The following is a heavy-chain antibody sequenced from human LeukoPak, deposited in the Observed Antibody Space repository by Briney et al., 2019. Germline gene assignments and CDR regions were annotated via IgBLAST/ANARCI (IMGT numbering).Heavy chain of an antibody. CDR3: ARTSAAAEGAFDI. J-gene: IGHJ3*02. CDR2: MNPNSGNT. V-gene: IGHV1-8*03. CDR1: GYTFTSYD. D-gene: IGHD6-13*01. Sequence: ASVKVSCKASGYTFTSYDINWVRQATGQGLEWMGWMNPNSGNTGYAQKFQGRVTITRNTSISTAYMELSSLRSEDTAVYYCARTSAAAEGAFDIWGQGTMVTVSS.